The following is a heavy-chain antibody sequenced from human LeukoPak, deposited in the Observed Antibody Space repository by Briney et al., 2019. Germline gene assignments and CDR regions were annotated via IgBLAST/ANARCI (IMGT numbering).Heavy chain of an antibody. CDR1: GVSISSNLW. CDR3: ARLTGYSSESWFDP. J-gene: IGHJ5*02. D-gene: IGHD3-9*01. V-gene: IGHV4-4*02. CDR2: IHHSGST. Sequence: PSETLSLTCAVSGVSISSNLWWTWVRQPPGKGLEWIAEIHHSGSTNYKSSLKSRVTISVDTSKNQFSLKLSSVTAADTAVYYCARLTGYSSESWFDPWGQGTLVTVSS.